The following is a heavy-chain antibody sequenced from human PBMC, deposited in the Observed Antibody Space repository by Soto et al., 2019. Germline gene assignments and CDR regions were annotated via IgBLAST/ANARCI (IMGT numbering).Heavy chain of an antibody. CDR1: GDSVSSNSAA. CDR3: ARGMVRGVIQYYYYGMDV. D-gene: IGHD3-10*01. J-gene: IGHJ6*02. V-gene: IGHV6-1*01. Sequence: PSQTLSLTCVISGDSVSSNSAAWNWIRQSPSRGLEWLGRTYYRSKWYNDYAVSVKSRITINPDTSKNQFSLQLNSVTPEDTAVYYCARGMVRGVIQYYYYGMDVWGQGTTVTVSS. CDR2: TYYRSKWYN.